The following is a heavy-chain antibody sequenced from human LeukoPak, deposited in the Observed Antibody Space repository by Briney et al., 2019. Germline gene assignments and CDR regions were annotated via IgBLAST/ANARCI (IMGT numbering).Heavy chain of an antibody. J-gene: IGHJ3*02. CDR3: ARDQCSSTSCCGPDAFDI. V-gene: IGHV3-21*01. CDR1: GFTFSTYS. D-gene: IGHD2-2*01. Sequence: PGGSLRLSCAASGFTFSTYSMNWVRQAPGKGLEWVSSISSSSSYIYYADSVKGRFTISRDNAKNSLYLQMNSLRAEDTAVYYCARDQCSSTSCCGPDAFDIWGQGTMVTVSS. CDR2: ISSSSSYI.